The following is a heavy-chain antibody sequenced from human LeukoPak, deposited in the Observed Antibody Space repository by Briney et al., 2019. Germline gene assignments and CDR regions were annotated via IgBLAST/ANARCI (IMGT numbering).Heavy chain of an antibody. J-gene: IGHJ4*02. CDR3: ARDPSECFDY. CDR2: ISSSSSYI. Sequence: GGSLRLSCAASGFTFSSYTMNWVRQAPGKGLEWVSSISSSSSYIYYADSVKGRFTISRDNAKNSLYLQMNSLRAEDTAVYYCARDPSECFDYWGQGTLVTVSS. V-gene: IGHV3-21*01. CDR1: GFTFSSYT.